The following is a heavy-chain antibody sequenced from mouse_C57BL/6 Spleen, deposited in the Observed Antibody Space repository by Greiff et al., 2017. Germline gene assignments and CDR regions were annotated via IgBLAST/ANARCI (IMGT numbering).Heavy chain of an antibody. CDR3: ASITTVVATDWYFDV. V-gene: IGHV5-17*01. Sequence: EVMLVESGGGLVKPGGSLKLSCEASGFDVSDYGMQRGGRAPEEGLEWVAYISSGSSTINYADTVKGRITISEDNTKNTLFLQLTSLRSEDTAMYYCASITTVVATDWYFDVWGTGTTVTVSS. CDR2: ISSGSSTI. D-gene: IGHD1-1*01. J-gene: IGHJ1*03. CDR1: GFDVSDYG.